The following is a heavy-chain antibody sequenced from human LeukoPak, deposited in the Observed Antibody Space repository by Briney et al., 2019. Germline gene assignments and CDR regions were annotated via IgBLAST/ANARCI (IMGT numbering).Heavy chain of an antibody. Sequence: PGGSLRLSCAASGTVVSNSFMNWVRLAPGRGLEWVSVLFASGRSFYADSVMGRFTVSRDSSKNTFFLEMNGLRVEDTAVYYCARDPSGNSYFDYRGQGTLVTVSS. V-gene: IGHV3-53*01. D-gene: IGHD4-23*01. CDR1: GTVVSNSF. J-gene: IGHJ4*02. CDR2: LFASGRS. CDR3: ARDPSGNSYFDY.